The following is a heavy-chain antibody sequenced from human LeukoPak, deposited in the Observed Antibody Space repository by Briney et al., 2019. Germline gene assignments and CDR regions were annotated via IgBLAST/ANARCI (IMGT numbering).Heavy chain of an antibody. CDR2: ISAYNGNT. V-gene: IGHV1-18*01. D-gene: IGHD2-2*01. Sequence: ASVKVSCKASGYTFTSYGISWVRQAPGKGLEWMGWISAYNGNTNYAQKLQGRVTMTTDTSTSTAYMELRSLRSDDTAVYYCARAVVVVPAAMYNMDVWGKGTTVTVSS. J-gene: IGHJ6*03. CDR1: GYTFTSYG. CDR3: ARAVVVVPAAMYNMDV.